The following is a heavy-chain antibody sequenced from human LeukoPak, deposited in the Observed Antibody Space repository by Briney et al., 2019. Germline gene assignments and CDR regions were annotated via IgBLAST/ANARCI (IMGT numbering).Heavy chain of an antibody. CDR1: GGSISSSSYY. Sequence: KPSETLSLTCTVSGGSISSSSYYWGWIRQPPGKGLEWIGSIYYSGSTYYNPSLKSRVTISVDTSKNQFSLKLSSVTAADTAVYYCARVSIAAPSYDYWGQGTLVTVSS. D-gene: IGHD6-6*01. V-gene: IGHV4-39*01. J-gene: IGHJ4*02. CDR3: ARVSIAAPSYDY. CDR2: IYYSGST.